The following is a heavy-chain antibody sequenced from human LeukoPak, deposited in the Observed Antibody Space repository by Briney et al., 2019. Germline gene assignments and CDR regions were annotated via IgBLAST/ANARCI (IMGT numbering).Heavy chain of an antibody. CDR3: ARVAWAAVEDY. D-gene: IGHD6-13*01. J-gene: IGHJ4*02. CDR2: ILTTGST. Sequence: SETLSLTCTVSGGSISSGSYYWSWIRQPAGKGLEWIGRILTTGSTNYNPSLKSRVTISVDTSKNQFSLKLSSVTAADTAVYYCARVAWAAVEDYWGQGTLVTVSS. V-gene: IGHV4-61*02. CDR1: GGSISSGSYY.